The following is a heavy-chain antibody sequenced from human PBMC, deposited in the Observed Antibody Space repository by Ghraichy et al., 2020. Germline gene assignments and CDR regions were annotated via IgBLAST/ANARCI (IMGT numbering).Heavy chain of an antibody. V-gene: IGHV3-30*02. CDR3: AKEGGEMATITSYFDY. D-gene: IGHD5-24*01. Sequence: GGSLRLSCAASGFTFSSYGMHWVRQAPGKGLEWVAFIRYDGSNKYYADSVKGRFTISRDNSKNTLYLQMNSLRAEDTAVYYCAKEGGEMATITSYFDYWGQGTLVTVSS. CDR1: GFTFSSYG. J-gene: IGHJ4*02. CDR2: IRYDGSNK.